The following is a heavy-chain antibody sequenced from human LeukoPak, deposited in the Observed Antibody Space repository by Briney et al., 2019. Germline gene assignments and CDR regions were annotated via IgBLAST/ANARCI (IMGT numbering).Heavy chain of an antibody. CDR3: AKDRYSIWYLTLDY. D-gene: IGHD6-13*01. J-gene: IGHJ4*02. Sequence: PGGSLRLSCPASAFTFSSYAMSWVRQAPGKGLEWVSVISGSGDTTNYADSVKGRFTISRDNSKNTLYLQMNSLRAEDTAVYYCAKDRYSIWYLTLDYWGQGTLVTVSS. V-gene: IGHV3-23*01. CDR2: ISGSGDTT. CDR1: AFTFSSYA.